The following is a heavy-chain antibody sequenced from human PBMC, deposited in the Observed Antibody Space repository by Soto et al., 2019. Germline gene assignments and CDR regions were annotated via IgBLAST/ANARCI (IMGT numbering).Heavy chain of an antibody. V-gene: IGHV4-30-4*01. D-gene: IGHD3-22*01. CDR1: GGSISSGDYY. Sequence: QVQLQESGPGLVKPSQTLSLTCTVSGGSISSGDYYWSWIRQPPGKGLEWIGYIYYSGSTYYNPSLKGRVTISVDTSKNQFSLKLSSVTAADTAVYYCARICRYYYDSSGYYSANYFDYWGQGTLVTVSS. CDR3: ARICRYYYDSSGYYSANYFDY. J-gene: IGHJ4*02. CDR2: IYYSGST.